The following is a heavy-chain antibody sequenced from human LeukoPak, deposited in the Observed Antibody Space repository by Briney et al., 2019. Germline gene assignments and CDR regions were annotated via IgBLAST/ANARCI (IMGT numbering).Heavy chain of an antibody. D-gene: IGHD2-2*03. Sequence: SETLSLTCTVSGGSISSYYWRWIRQPAGKGLEWIGRIYTSGSTNYNPSLKSRVTMSVDTSKNQFSLKLSSVTAADTAVYYCARGGYCSSTSCPEDYWGQGTLVTVSS. CDR1: GGSISSYY. V-gene: IGHV4-4*07. J-gene: IGHJ4*02. CDR3: ARGGYCSSTSCPEDY. CDR2: IYTSGST.